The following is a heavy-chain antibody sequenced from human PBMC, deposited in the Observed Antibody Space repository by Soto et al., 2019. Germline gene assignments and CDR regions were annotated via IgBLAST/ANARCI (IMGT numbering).Heavy chain of an antibody. Sequence: QVQLVQSGAEVKKPGSSVKVSCKASGGTFSSYAISWVRQAPGQGLEWMGGIIPIFGTANYAQKVQGRVTITADESTSTAYMELSSLRSEDTAVYYCARRMVRGVLAYYFDYWGQGTLVTVSS. D-gene: IGHD3-10*01. CDR1: GGTFSSYA. J-gene: IGHJ4*02. CDR3: ARRMVRGVLAYYFDY. CDR2: IIPIFGTA. V-gene: IGHV1-69*01.